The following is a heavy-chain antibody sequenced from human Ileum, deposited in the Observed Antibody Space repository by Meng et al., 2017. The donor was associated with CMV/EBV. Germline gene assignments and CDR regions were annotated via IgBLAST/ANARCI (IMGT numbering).Heavy chain of an antibody. J-gene: IGHJ6*04. CDR1: GITFSSYP. V-gene: IGHV3-23*04. CDR3: VKGHWGDV. D-gene: IGHD7-27*01. Sequence: EVQLVGSWGDLLQPWTSLCLSCSGSGITFSSYPLLWVRQAPGKGLEWVSYISDSGETTYYADSVKGRFTISRDKSKNTLYLQMNSLRAEYTAVYHCVKGHWGDVWGKGTTVTVSS. CDR2: ISDSGETT.